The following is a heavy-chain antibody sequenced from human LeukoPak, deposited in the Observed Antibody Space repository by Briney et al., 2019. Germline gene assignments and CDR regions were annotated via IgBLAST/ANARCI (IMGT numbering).Heavy chain of an antibody. J-gene: IGHJ4*02. CDR2: IYYSGST. Sequence: SQTLSLTCTVSGGSISSYYWSWIRQPPGKGLEWIGYIYYSGSTNYNPSLKSRGTISVDTSNNQFSLKLTSVTAADTAVYYCARSGRGNSAGFDCWGQGTLVTVSS. CDR3: ARSGRGNSAGFDC. D-gene: IGHD3-10*01. CDR1: GGSISSYY. V-gene: IGHV4-59*01.